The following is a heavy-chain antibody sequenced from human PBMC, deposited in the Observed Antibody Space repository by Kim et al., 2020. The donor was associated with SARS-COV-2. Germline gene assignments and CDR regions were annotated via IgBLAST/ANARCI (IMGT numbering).Heavy chain of an antibody. CDR3: ARDPQRGIVVVPAAMDGVGVAFEI. CDR2: ISAYNGNT. J-gene: IGHJ3*02. CDR1: GYTFTSYG. V-gene: IGHV1-18*01. Sequence: ASVKVSCKASGYTFTSYGISWVRQAPGQGLEWMGWISAYNGNTNYAQKLQGRVTMTTDTSTSTAYMELRSLRSDDTAVYYCARDPQRGIVVVPAAMDGVGVAFEIWGQGTMVTVSS. D-gene: IGHD2-2*01.